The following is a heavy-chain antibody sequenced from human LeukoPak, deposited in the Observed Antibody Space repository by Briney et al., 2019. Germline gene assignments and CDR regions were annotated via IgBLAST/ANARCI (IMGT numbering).Heavy chain of an antibody. V-gene: IGHV3-74*01. CDR1: RFSLSRYW. Sequence: GGSLRLSCLASRFSLSRYWMHWVRQVPGKGPVWVSCINSGGTRISYADSVKGRFIISRDNPNNTLYLQMNSLRVEDTAVYYCVRDGLLWYGGATWGQGTVVTVSS. J-gene: IGHJ3*01. CDR2: INSGGTRI. D-gene: IGHD2-21*01. CDR3: VRDGLLWYGGAT.